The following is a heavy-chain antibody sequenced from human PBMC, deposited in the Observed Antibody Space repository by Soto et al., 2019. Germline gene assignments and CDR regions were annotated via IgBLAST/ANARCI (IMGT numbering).Heavy chain of an antibody. CDR2: INHSGST. CDR1: GGSFSGYY. J-gene: IGHJ6*02. CDR3: ARGVRVTAIRFYYYYGMDV. D-gene: IGHD2-21*02. Sequence: KPSETLSLTCAVYGGSFSGYYWSWIRQPPGKGLEWIGEINHSGSTNYNPSLKSRVTISVDTSKNQFSLKLSSVTAADTAVYYCARGVRVTAIRFYYYYGMDVWGQGTTVTVYS. V-gene: IGHV4-34*01.